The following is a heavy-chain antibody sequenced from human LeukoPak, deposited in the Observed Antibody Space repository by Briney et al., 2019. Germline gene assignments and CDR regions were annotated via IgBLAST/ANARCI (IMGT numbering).Heavy chain of an antibody. CDR3: ARAAGYSYGYHRSRFDP. Sequence: GGSLRLSCAASGFSFSVYWMHWVRQAPGKGPVWVSRIKTDGSITDYADFVKGRFTISRDNAKNSLYLQMNSLRAEDTAVYYCARAAGYSYGYHRSRFDPWGQGTLVTVSS. V-gene: IGHV3-74*01. CDR1: GFSFSVYW. CDR2: IKTDGSIT. D-gene: IGHD5-18*01. J-gene: IGHJ5*02.